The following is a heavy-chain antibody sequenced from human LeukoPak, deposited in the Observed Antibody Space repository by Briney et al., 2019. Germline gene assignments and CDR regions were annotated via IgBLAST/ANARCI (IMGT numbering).Heavy chain of an antibody. D-gene: IGHD3-16*02. Sequence: SETLSLTCAVSGGSISSGGYSWSWIRQPPGKGLEWIGYIYHSGSTYYNPSLKSRVTISVDRSKNQFSLRLTSVTAADTAVYYCARGPNYVWGSYRYFDYWGQGTLVTVSS. CDR3: ARGPNYVWGSYRYFDY. CDR2: IYHSGST. V-gene: IGHV4-30-2*01. J-gene: IGHJ4*02. CDR1: GGSISSGGYS.